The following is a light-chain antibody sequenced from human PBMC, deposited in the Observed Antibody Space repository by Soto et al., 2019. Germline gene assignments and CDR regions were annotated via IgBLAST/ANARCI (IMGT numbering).Light chain of an antibody. V-gene: IGKV1-33*01. CDR1: QDIGNY. CDR3: QQFGNLPRT. J-gene: IGKJ2*01. Sequence: DIQMTQSPSSLSASVGERVSITCQASQDIGNYLNWYQQKPGEAPKLLIHDASILETGVTSRFSGSGSGTHFIFTISSLQPQDTGTFYCQQFGNLPRTFGRGTKLDIK. CDR2: DAS.